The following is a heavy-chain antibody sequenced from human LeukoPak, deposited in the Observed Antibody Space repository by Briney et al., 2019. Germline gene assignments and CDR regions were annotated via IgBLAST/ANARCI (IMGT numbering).Heavy chain of an antibody. CDR2: INPNSGGT. D-gene: IGHD7-27*01. Sequence: GASVKVSCKASGCTFTGYFMHWVRQAPGQGLEWMGWINPNSGGTNYAQKFRGRVTMTRDTSISTAYMELSRLTSDDTAVYYCASEILTDDAFDIWGQGTMVTVSS. V-gene: IGHV1-2*02. J-gene: IGHJ3*02. CDR3: ASEILTDDAFDI. CDR1: GCTFTGYF.